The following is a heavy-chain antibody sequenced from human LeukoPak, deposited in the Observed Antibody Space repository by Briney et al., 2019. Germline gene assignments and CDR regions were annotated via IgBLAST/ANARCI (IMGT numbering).Heavy chain of an antibody. CDR2: IWYDGSKK. D-gene: IGHD4-23*01. CDR1: GFTFSSYG. J-gene: IGHJ4*02. V-gene: IGHV3-33*01. Sequence: GRSLRLSCAPSGFTFSSYGMHWVRQAPGKGLEWVAVIWYDGSKKYYADSVQGRFTISRDNSKNTLYLQMNSLRADDTAVYYCARGYGGNSGYFDYWGQGTLVTVSS. CDR3: ARGYGGNSGYFDY.